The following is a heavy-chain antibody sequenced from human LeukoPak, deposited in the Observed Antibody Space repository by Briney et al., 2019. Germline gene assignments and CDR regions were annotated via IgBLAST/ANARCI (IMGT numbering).Heavy chain of an antibody. CDR1: GFTFSSYP. Sequence: GRSLRLSCAASGFTFSSYPLHWIRQAPGKGLEWVAVTSYNDRNEDYGDSVKGRFTVSRDISKKTVYLQMNSLTTEDTAVYYCAMDYYDINGYSRGWDYWGGGTLVIVSS. V-gene: IGHV3-30*01. CDR3: AMDYYDINGYSRGWDY. CDR2: TSYNDRNE. D-gene: IGHD3-16*01. J-gene: IGHJ4*02.